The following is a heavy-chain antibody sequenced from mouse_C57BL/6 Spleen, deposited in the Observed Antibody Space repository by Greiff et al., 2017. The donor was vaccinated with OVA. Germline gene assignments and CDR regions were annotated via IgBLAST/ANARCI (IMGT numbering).Heavy chain of an antibody. J-gene: IGHJ4*01. D-gene: IGHD2-3*01. Sequence: EVKLMESGAELVKPGASVKLSCTASGFNIKDYYMHWVKQRTEQGLEWIGRIDPEDGETKYAPKFQGKATITADTSSNTAYLQLSSLTSEDTAVYYCARLMVTNYYAMDYWGQGTSVTVSS. CDR3: ARLMVTNYYAMDY. CDR2: IDPEDGET. V-gene: IGHV14-2*01. CDR1: GFNIKDYY.